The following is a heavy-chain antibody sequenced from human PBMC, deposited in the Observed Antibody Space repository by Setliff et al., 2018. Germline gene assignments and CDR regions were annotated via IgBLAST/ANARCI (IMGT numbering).Heavy chain of an antibody. CDR1: GFTLRTYN. J-gene: IGHJ4*02. CDR3: STKGVPGT. CDR2: ISSTSYTI. Sequence: PGGSLRLSCAAFGFTLRTYNMHWVRHAPGKGLEWVSSISSTSYTIYYADSVKGRFTISRDNARNSLYLQMNSLRAEDTAVYYCSTKGVPGTGGQGTRVTVSS. D-gene: IGHD1-1*01. V-gene: IGHV3-48*04.